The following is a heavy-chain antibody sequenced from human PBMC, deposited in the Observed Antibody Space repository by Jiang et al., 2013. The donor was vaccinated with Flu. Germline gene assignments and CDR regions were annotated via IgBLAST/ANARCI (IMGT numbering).Heavy chain of an antibody. V-gene: IGHV1-2*06. J-gene: IGHJ4*02. Sequence: SGAEVKKPGASVKVSCKASEYTFTAYYIHWVRQAPGQGLEWMGRINPENNDTRYEQSFQGRITMTGDTSINTVYMELSRLTSDDTAVYYCARDSGRTYCESWKYYFNYWGQGTLVTVSS. D-gene: IGHD3-22*01. CDR2: INPENNDT. CDR1: EYTFTAYY. CDR3: ARDSGRTYCESWKYYFNY.